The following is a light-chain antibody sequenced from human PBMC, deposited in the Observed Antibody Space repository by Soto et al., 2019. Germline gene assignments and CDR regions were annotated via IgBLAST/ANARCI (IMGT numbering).Light chain of an antibody. CDR3: QQRYSTPIT. CDR1: QSISTY. V-gene: IGKV1-39*01. Sequence: DIRMTQSPSSLSASVGDRVTITCQASQSISTYLNWYQQKPGKDPKLLIFSASSFLSGLLSRFSGSGSGTDFTLTISGLQTEDFATDYCQQRYSTPITFGQGTRREIK. CDR2: SAS. J-gene: IGKJ5*01.